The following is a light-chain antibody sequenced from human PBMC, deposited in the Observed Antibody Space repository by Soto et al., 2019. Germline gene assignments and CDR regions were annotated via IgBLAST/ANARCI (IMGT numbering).Light chain of an antibody. Sequence: QSVLTQPASVSGSPGQSITISCTGTSSDVGGYKYVSWYQQHPGKAPKLMIYDVSNRPSGVSNRFSGYKSGNTASLTISGVQAEDEADYYCSSYTSSVNYVFGTGTQLTVL. CDR2: DVS. J-gene: IGLJ1*01. CDR3: SSYTSSVNYV. CDR1: SSDVGGYKY. V-gene: IGLV2-14*03.